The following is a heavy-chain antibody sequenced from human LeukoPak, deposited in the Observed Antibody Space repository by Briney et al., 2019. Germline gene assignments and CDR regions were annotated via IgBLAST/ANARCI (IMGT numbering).Heavy chain of an antibody. CDR3: ARDSILYCTDNICYDLEF. J-gene: IGHJ4*02. Sequence: SGGSLRLSCAASGFTFSSYAMHWVRQAPGKGLEWVALISYDGTNKYYADSVKGRFTSSRDNSKNTLYLQMKSLRAEDTAVYYCARDSILYCTDNICYDLEFLGQGTLVTVSS. V-gene: IGHV3-30*04. CDR2: ISYDGTNK. CDR1: GFTFSSYA. D-gene: IGHD2-8*02.